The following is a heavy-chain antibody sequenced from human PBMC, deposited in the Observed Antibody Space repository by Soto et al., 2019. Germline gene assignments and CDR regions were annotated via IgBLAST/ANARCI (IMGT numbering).Heavy chain of an antibody. CDR1: GFTFSSYG. CDR3: AKDRFATRNYYGMDV. V-gene: IGHV3-30*18. D-gene: IGHD1-26*01. J-gene: IGHJ6*02. Sequence: TGGSLRLSCAASGFTFSSYGMHWVRQAPGKGLEWVAVISYDGSNKYYADSVKGRFTISRDNSKNTLYLQMNSLRAEDTAVYYCAKDRFATRNYYGMDVWGQGTTVTVSS. CDR2: ISYDGSNK.